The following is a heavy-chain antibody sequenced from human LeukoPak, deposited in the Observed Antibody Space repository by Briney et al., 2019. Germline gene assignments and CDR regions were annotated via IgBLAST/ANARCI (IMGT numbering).Heavy chain of an antibody. V-gene: IGHV4-31*03. CDR1: GGSISSSHHY. D-gene: IGHD3-9*01. CDR2: IYYSGRT. CDR3: ARKNYDILTGHLSWYFDL. J-gene: IGHJ2*01. Sequence: SETLSLTCSVSGGSISSSHHYWSWIRQHPGKGLEWIGYIYYSGRTYNNPSLKSRLTISVDTSKNHFSLNLSSVTAADTAVYYCARKNYDILTGHLSWYFDLWGRGTLVTVSS.